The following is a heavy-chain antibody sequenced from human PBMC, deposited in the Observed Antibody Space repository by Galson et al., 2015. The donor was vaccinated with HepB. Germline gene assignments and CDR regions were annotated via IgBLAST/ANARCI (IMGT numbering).Heavy chain of an antibody. Sequence: SVKVSCKASGYTFTGYYMHWMRQAPGQGLEWMGRINPNSGGTDYAQKFQGRVTMTRDTSISTAYMQLSRLRSDDTAVYYCASPRSIVATTRNNFDYWGQGTLVTVSS. CDR1: GYTFTGYY. CDR3: ASPRSIVATTRNNFDY. D-gene: IGHD1-26*01. V-gene: IGHV1-2*06. J-gene: IGHJ4*02. CDR2: INPNSGGT.